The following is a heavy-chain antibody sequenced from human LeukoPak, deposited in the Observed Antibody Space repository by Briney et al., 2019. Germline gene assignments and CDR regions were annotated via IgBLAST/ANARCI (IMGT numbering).Heavy chain of an antibody. CDR3: ARPEFYDSSGYYYQALDYYYGIDV. Sequence: ASVKVSCKASGYTFTSYGISWVRQAPGQGLEWMGWISAYNGNTNYAQKLQGRVTMTTDTSTSTAYMELRSLRSDDTAVYYCARPEFYDSSGYYYQALDYYYGIDVWGQGTTVTVSS. D-gene: IGHD3-22*01. V-gene: IGHV1-18*01. CDR1: GYTFTSYG. J-gene: IGHJ6*02. CDR2: ISAYNGNT.